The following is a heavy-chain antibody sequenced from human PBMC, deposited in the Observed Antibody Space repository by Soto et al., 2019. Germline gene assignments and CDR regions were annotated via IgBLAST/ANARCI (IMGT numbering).Heavy chain of an antibody. CDR3: ARDLAAVPRAFDY. J-gene: IGHJ4*02. V-gene: IGHV4-59*01. D-gene: IGHD6-13*01. CDR1: GGSISSYF. CDR2: VYYTGTT. Sequence: PSETLSLTCTVSGGSISSYFYIWVRQPPGKGLEWIGSVYYTGTTDYNPSLKSRVTISVDTSKTQFSLNLRSVTAADTAVYYCARDLAAVPRAFDYWGXGTLVTVSS.